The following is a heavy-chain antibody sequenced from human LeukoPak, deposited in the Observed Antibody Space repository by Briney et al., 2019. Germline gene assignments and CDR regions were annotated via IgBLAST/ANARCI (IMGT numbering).Heavy chain of an antibody. D-gene: IGHD3-22*01. CDR2: ISGSGGST. J-gene: IGHJ4*02. V-gene: IGHV3-23*01. Sequence: PGGSLRLSCAASGFTFSIYGMSWVRQAPGKGLEWVSAISGSGGSTYYADSVKGRFTISRDISKNTLYLQMNSLRAEDTAVYYCASAYYYDSSGYFYWGQGTLVTVSS. CDR1: GFTFSIYG. CDR3: ASAYYYDSSGYFY.